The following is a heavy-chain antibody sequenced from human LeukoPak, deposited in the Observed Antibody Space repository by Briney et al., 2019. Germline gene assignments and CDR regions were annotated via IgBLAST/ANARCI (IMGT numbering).Heavy chain of an antibody. CDR3: AKQMGTAAIDWFDP. CDR1: GFTFNSYA. CDR2: ISYDGSNK. Sequence: GGSLRLSCAASGFTFNSYAMHWVRQTPGKGLEWVAVISYDGSNKLYADSVKGRFTISRDSSKNTLYLQMNSLRAEDTAVYYCAKQMGTAAIDWFDPWGQGTLVTVSS. J-gene: IGHJ5*02. V-gene: IGHV3-30-3*02. D-gene: IGHD2-2*02.